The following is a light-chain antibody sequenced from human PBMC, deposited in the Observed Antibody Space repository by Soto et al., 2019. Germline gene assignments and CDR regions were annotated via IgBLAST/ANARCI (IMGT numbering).Light chain of an antibody. CDR1: QSVSSN. J-gene: IGKJ4*01. Sequence: EIVMTQSPATLSVSPGERATLSCRASQSVSSNLAWYQQKPCQAPRILIYGASSRATGIPARFSGSGSGTEFTLTISRLQSEDFAVYYCQQYNNWPPGFGGGTKVEIK. V-gene: IGKV3-15*01. CDR2: GAS. CDR3: QQYNNWPPG.